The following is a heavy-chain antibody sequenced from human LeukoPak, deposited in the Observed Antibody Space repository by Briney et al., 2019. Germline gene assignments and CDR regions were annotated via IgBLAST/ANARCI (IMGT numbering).Heavy chain of an antibody. CDR2: ISDSGSA. Sequence: DPSETLSLTCTVSGGSISTYYWSWIRQPPGKGLEWIGYISDSGSASYNPSLKSRVAISGHTSKNQISLNLNSVTAADTAVYYCARHRDSGGYLRAFDIWGQGTLVTVSS. CDR3: ARHRDSGGYLRAFDI. CDR1: GGSISTYY. V-gene: IGHV4-59*08. J-gene: IGHJ3*02. D-gene: IGHD3-22*01.